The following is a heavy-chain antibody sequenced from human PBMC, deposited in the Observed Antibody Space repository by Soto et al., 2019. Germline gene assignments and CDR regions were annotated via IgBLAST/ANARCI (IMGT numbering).Heavy chain of an antibody. CDR3: ARGAYYCDGSASHYV. Sequence: EVQLVESGGGSVQPGGSLRLSCAASGFTFSHYDMHWVRQQTGKSLEWVLAIGTTGDPSYPGSVTGRFTISRDNAKNSLYLQMESLRAEDTAVYYCARGAYYCDGSASHYVWGQGSLVTVSS. CDR1: GFTFSHYD. V-gene: IGHV3-13*05. D-gene: IGHD3-22*01. CDR2: IGTTGDP. J-gene: IGHJ1*01.